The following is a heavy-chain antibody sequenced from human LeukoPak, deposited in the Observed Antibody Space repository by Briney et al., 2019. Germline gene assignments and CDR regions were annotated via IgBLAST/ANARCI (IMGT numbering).Heavy chain of an antibody. CDR1: GGTFSSYT. Sequence: GASVKVSCKASGGTFSSYTISWVRQAPGQGLEWMGRIIPILGIANYAQKFQGRVTITADKSTSTAYMELSSLRSEDTAVYYCARDRVGAALGGPGQYWGQGTLVTVSS. D-gene: IGHD1-26*01. CDR3: ARDRVGAALGGPGQY. CDR2: IIPILGIA. V-gene: IGHV1-69*04. J-gene: IGHJ4*02.